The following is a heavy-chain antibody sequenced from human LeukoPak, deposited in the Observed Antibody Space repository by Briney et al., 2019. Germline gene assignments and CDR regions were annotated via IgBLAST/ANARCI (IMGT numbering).Heavy chain of an antibody. CDR1: GYTFTSYY. Sequence: WASVKVSCKASGYTFTSYYMHWVRQAPGQGLEWMGIINPSGGSTSYAQKFQGRVTMTRDTSTSTVYMELSSLRSEDTAVYYCARDLNDYGDSGLLDVWGKGTTVTVSS. J-gene: IGHJ6*04. CDR3: ARDLNDYGDSGLLDV. D-gene: IGHD4-17*01. CDR2: INPSGGST. V-gene: IGHV1-46*01.